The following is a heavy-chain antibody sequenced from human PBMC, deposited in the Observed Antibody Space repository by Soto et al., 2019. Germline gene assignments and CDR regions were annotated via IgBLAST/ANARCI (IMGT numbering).Heavy chain of an antibody. Sequence: QVQLQESGPGLVKPSQTLSLTCTVSGGSISSGGYYWSWIRQHPGQGLEWIGYIYYSGSTYYNPSLKSRVTIALDTSKNQFSLKLTSVTAADTAVYYCASGYCSGGSCYSYYYYYYMDVWGKGTTVTVSS. V-gene: IGHV4-31*03. CDR3: ASGYCSGGSCYSYYYYYYMDV. CDR2: IYYSGST. J-gene: IGHJ6*03. D-gene: IGHD2-15*01. CDR1: GGSISSGGYY.